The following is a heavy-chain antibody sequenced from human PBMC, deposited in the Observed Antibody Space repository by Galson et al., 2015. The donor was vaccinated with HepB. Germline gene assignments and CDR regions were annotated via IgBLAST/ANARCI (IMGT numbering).Heavy chain of an antibody. V-gene: IGHV3-23*01. D-gene: IGHD6-6*01. CDR1: GFTSSSHT. CDR2: ITGTGYTT. CDR3: AKARSGSSLGFDY. J-gene: IGHJ4*02. Sequence: SLRLSCAASGFTSSSHTMSWVRQAPGKGLQWVSGITGTGYTTSYADSVKGRFTISRDNSKNTLYLQLNSLRAEDTAIYYCAKARSGSSLGFDYWGQGTLVTVSS.